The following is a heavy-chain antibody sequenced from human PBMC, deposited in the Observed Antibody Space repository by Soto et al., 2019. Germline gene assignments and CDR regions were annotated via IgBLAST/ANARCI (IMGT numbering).Heavy chain of an antibody. CDR3: ARDSSCSSASCCGWFDP. J-gene: IGHJ5*02. CDR2: IYYSGST. D-gene: IGHD2-2*01. CDR1: GGSISSGGYY. V-gene: IGHV4-31*03. Sequence: SETLSLTCTVSGGSISSGGYYWSWIRQHPGKGLEWIGYIYYSGSTYYNPSLKSRVTISVDTSKNQFSLKLSSVTAADTAVYYCARDSSCSSASCCGWFDPWGQGTLVTVSS.